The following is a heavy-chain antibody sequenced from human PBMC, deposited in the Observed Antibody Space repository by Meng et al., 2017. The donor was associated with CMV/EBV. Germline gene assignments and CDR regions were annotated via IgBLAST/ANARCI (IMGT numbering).Heavy chain of an antibody. CDR2: IYYSGST. Sequence: SETLSPTCPLSGGSISSGGYYWSWIRQHPGKGLEWIGYIYYSGSTYYNPSLKSRVTISVDTSKNQFYLKLSSVTAADTAVYYCARAPGDHGDTTPFDYWGQGTLVTVSS. V-gene: IGHV4-31*03. CDR1: GGSISSGGYY. CDR3: ARAPGDHGDTTPFDY. D-gene: IGHD4-17*01. J-gene: IGHJ4*02.